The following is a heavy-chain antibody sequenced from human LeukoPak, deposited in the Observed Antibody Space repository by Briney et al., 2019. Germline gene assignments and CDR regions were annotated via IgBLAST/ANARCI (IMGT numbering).Heavy chain of an antibody. CDR3: ARDAPVSHYYDSSGYYWFDP. CDR2: IYTSGST. D-gene: IGHD3-22*01. V-gene: IGHV4-4*07. CDR1: GGSISSYY. J-gene: IGHJ5*02. Sequence: SETLSLTCTVSGGSISSYYWSWIRQPAGKGLEWIGRIYTSGSTNYNPSLKSRVTMSVDTSKDQFSLKLSSVTAADTAVYYCARDAPVSHYYDSSGYYWFDPWGQGTLVTVSS.